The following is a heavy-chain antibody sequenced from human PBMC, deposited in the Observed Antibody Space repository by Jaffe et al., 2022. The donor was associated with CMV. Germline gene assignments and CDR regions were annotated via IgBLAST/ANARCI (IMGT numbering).Heavy chain of an antibody. Sequence: EVQLLESGGGLVQPGGSLRLSCAASGFTFSSYAMSWVRQAPGKGLEWVSAISGSGGSTYYADSVKGRFTISRDNSKNTLYLQMNSLRAEDTAVYYCAKRGYCSGGSCYSGVDYWGQGTLVTVSS. V-gene: IGHV3-23*01. CDR1: GFTFSSYA. J-gene: IGHJ4*02. CDR2: ISGSGGST. D-gene: IGHD2-15*01. CDR3: AKRGYCSGGSCYSGVDY.